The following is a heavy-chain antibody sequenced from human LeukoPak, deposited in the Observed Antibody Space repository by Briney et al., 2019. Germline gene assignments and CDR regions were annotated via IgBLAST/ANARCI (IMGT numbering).Heavy chain of an antibody. D-gene: IGHD2-2*01. CDR1: GGSFSGYY. V-gene: IGHV4-34*01. J-gene: IGHJ1*01. Sequence: PSETLSPTCAVYGGSFSGYYWSWIRQPPGKGLEWIGEINHSGSTNYNPSLKSRVTISVDTSKNQFSLKLSSVTAADTAVYYCARGRGYIVVVPAATAYFQHWGQGTLVTVSS. CDR3: ARGRGYIVVVPAATAYFQH. CDR2: INHSGST.